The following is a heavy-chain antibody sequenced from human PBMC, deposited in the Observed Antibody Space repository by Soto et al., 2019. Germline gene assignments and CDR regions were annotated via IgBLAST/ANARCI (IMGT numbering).Heavy chain of an antibody. V-gene: IGHV3-23*01. CDR3: TRSRGWYTFDY. CDR1: GFTISNYA. CDR2: LSGSGDNT. Sequence: EVQLLESGGGLVQPGGSLRLSCAASGFTISNYAMGWVRQAPGKGLEWVSSLSGSGDNTYYADSVKGRVTISRDNSXHNSKNTLYLQMNSLRAEDTAVYYCTRSRGWYTFDYWGQGTLVTVSS. D-gene: IGHD6-19*01. J-gene: IGHJ4*02.